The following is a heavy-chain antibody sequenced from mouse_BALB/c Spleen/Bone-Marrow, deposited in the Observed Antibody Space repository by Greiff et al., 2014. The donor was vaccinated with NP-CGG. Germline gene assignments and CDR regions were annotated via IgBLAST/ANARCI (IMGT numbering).Heavy chain of an antibody. V-gene: IGHV1-54*01. J-gene: IGHJ2*01. Sequence: QVQLKESGAELVRPGTSVKGSCKASGYAFTNYLIEWGKERPGPGLEWIGMINPGSGGTNYNEKFKGKATLTADKSSSTAYMQLSSLTSDDSAVYFCARRDGSYFDYWGQGTTLTVSS. CDR1: GYAFTNYL. D-gene: IGHD3-3*01. CDR3: ARRDGSYFDY. CDR2: INPGSGGT.